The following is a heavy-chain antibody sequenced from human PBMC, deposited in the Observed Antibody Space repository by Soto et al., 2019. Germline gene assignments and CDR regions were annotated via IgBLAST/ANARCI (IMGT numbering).Heavy chain of an antibody. CDR1: GFSLSTSGMC. D-gene: IGHD1-7*01. Sequence: ESGPTLVNPTQTLTLTCTFSGFSLSTSGMCVSWIRQPPGKALEWLARIDWDDDEYYSTSLKTRLTISKDTSKNQVVLTMTNMDPVDTATYYCARIPYRITGTTGEFDYWGQGTLVTVSS. CDR3: ARIPYRITGTTGEFDY. CDR2: IDWDDDE. V-gene: IGHV2-70*11. J-gene: IGHJ4*02.